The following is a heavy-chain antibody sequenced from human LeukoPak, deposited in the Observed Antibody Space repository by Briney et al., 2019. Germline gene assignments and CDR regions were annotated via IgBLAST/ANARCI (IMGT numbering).Heavy chain of an antibody. CDR1: GYSIRSGYY. Sequence: PSETLSLTCAVSGYSIRSGYYWGWIRQPPGKGLEWIGTIYHSGSTYYNPSLKSRVTISVDTSKNHFSLKLNSVTAAETAVYYCARDWYYYESSAYYYSSPYYFDYWGKGTLVTVSS. CDR2: IYHSGST. J-gene: IGHJ4*02. V-gene: IGHV4-38-2*02. CDR3: ARDWYYYESSAYYYSSPYYFDY. D-gene: IGHD3-22*01.